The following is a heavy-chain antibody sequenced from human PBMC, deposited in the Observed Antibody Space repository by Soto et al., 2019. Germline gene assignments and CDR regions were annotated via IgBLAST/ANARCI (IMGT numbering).Heavy chain of an antibody. CDR1: GFTFSNHG. V-gene: IGHV3-30*18. D-gene: IGHD3-22*01. J-gene: IGHJ4*02. Sequence: GGSLRLSCAASGFTFSNHGMHWVRQAPGKGLEWVAVISYDGSNKYYADSVKGRFTISRDNSKNTLYLQMNSLRAEDTAVYHCAKDISGYSPLDYWGQGTLVTVSS. CDR2: ISYDGSNK. CDR3: AKDISGYSPLDY.